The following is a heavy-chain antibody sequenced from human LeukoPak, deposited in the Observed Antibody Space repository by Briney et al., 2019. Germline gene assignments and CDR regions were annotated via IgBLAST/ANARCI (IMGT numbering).Heavy chain of an antibody. Sequence: PSETPSLTCTVSGGSISSGGYSWSWIRQHPGQGLEWIGYIYYSGSTYYNPSPKSRVTISVDTSKNQFSLKLSSVTAADTAVYYCARVRCSGGSCYYDYWGQGTLVTVSS. CDR1: GGSISSGGYS. D-gene: IGHD2-15*01. CDR2: IYYSGST. J-gene: IGHJ4*02. CDR3: ARVRCSGGSCYYDY. V-gene: IGHV4-31*03.